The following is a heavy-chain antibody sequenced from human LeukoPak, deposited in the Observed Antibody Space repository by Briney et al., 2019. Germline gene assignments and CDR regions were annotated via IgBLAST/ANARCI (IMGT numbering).Heavy chain of an antibody. D-gene: IGHD5-24*01. CDR3: ARYRGGGYNCLDY. CDR2: INHSGST. J-gene: IGHJ4*02. Sequence: SETLSLTCAVYGGSFSGYYWTWIRQPPGKGLDWIGEINHSGSTSYNPSLKSRVTMSVDTSENQFSLKLSSVTAADTAVYYCARYRGGGYNCLDYWGQGTLVTVSS. V-gene: IGHV4-34*01. CDR1: GGSFSGYY.